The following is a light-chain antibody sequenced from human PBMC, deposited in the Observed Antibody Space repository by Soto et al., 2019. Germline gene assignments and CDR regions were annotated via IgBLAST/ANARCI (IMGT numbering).Light chain of an antibody. CDR3: QQYEKWPLT. J-gene: IGKJ4*02. Sequence: EIVMTQSPATLSMSPGERATLSCKASQSVSSSLAWYQQKPGQAPRLLMYGAATRATGIPARFSGSGSGTEFTLSIRSLQSEDFAVYYCQQYEKWPLTFGGGTKVDIK. V-gene: IGKV3-15*01. CDR1: QSVSSS. CDR2: GAA.